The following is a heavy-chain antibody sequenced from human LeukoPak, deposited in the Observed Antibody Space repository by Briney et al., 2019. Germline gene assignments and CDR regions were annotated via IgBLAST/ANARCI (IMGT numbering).Heavy chain of an antibody. V-gene: IGHV3-7*01. Sequence: GGSLRLSCAASGFTFSSHWMSWVHQAPGKGLEWVANIKKDGSEKYYVDAVKGRFTISRDNAKTSLYLQMNSLRAEDTAVYYCARVWYDFWSGYYPADYWGQGTLVTVSS. CDR3: ARVWYDFWSGYYPADY. D-gene: IGHD3-3*01. CDR2: IKKDGSEK. J-gene: IGHJ4*02. CDR1: GFTFSSHW.